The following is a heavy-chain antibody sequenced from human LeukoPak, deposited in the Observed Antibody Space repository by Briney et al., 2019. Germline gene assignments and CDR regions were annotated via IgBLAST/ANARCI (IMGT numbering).Heavy chain of an antibody. CDR1: GGSISSYY. J-gene: IGHJ4*02. D-gene: IGHD1-26*01. CDR3: ARGGWVGFPLDY. Sequence: SETLSLTCTVSGGSISSYYWSWIRQPPGKGLKWIGEINHSGSTNYNPSLKSRVTISVDTSKNQFSLKLSSVTAADTAVYYCARGGWVGFPLDYWGQGTLVTVSS. CDR2: INHSGST. V-gene: IGHV4-59*12.